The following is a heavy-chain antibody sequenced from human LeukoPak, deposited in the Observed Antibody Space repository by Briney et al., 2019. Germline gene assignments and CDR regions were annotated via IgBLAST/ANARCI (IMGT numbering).Heavy chain of an antibody. CDR1: GGSISSSSYY. V-gene: IGHV4-39*01. CDR2: IYYSGST. J-gene: IGHJ5*02. Sequence: SETLSLTCTVSGGSISSSSYYWGWIRQPPGKGLEWIGSIYYSGSTYHNPSLKSRVTISVDTSKNQFSLKLSSVTAADTAVYYCATRARRFDPWGQGTLVTVSS. CDR3: ATRARRFDP.